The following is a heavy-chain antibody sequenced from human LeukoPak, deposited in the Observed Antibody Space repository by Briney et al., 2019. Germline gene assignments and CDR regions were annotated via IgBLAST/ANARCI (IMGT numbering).Heavy chain of an antibody. D-gene: IGHD5-12*01. Sequence: GGSLRLSCVGSGFTFRSYGMHWGRQAPGKGLEWVAFIRHDGSKKFYADSVKGRFTISRDNSQNTLYLQVDSLRVDDTAVYYCAKDSPPTSEWLPDYWGQGTLVTISS. CDR3: AKDSPPTSEWLPDY. V-gene: IGHV3-30*02. J-gene: IGHJ4*02. CDR1: GFTFRSYG. CDR2: IRHDGSKK.